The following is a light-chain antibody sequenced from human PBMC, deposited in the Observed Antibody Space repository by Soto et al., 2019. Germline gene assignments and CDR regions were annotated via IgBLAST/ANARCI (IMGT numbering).Light chain of an antibody. CDR2: AAS. Sequence: DIQMTQSPSSLSASVGDRVTITCRASQSISSYLNWYQQRPGKAPKLLIYAASSLQSGVPSWFSGSGSGTDFTLTISSLQPEDFATYYCQQSYSTPITFGQGTRLE. CDR3: QQSYSTPIT. CDR1: QSISSY. J-gene: IGKJ5*01. V-gene: IGKV1-39*01.